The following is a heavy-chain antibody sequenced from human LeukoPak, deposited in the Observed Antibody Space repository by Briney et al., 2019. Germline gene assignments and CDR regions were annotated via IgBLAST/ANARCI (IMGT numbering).Heavy chain of an antibody. D-gene: IGHD5-18*01. CDR1: GFTFDDYG. CDR3: ARARGYSYGPLDY. J-gene: IGHJ4*02. V-gene: IGHV3-20*04. Sequence: PGGSLRLSCAASGFTFDDYGMSWVRQAPGKGLEWVSGINWNGGSTGYAYSLKGRFTISRDNAKNSLYLQMNSLRAEDTALYYCARARGYSYGPLDYWGQGTLVTVSS. CDR2: INWNGGST.